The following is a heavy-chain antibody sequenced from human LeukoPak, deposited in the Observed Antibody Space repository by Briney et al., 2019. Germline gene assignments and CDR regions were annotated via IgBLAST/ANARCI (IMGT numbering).Heavy chain of an antibody. CDR2: INDSGGT. D-gene: IGHD3-3*01. Sequence: SETLSLTCAVFDGSFSVYYWTWIRQFPGRGLEWIGEINDSGGTNYSPSLKSRVTISVDPSKNQFSMKLRSVTAADTAVYYCARRVTIIYYMDLWGKGTTVTVSS. V-gene: IGHV4-34*01. J-gene: IGHJ6*03. CDR3: ARRVTIIYYMDL. CDR1: DGSFSVYY.